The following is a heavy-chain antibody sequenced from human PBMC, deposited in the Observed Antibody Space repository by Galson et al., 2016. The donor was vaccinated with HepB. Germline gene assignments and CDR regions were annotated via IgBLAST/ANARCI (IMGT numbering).Heavy chain of an antibody. CDR2: IYYSGST. J-gene: IGHJ4*02. Sequence: SETLSLTCNVSGGSISRSSYYWGWIRQPPGKGLEWIGSIYYSGSTYYNPSLKSRVTISVDTSKNQFSLKLSSVTAADTAVYYCARVSVDRHLPYYFDYWGQGTLVTVSS. CDR1: GGSISRSSYY. D-gene: IGHD2-15*01. V-gene: IGHV4-39*07. CDR3: ARVSVDRHLPYYFDY.